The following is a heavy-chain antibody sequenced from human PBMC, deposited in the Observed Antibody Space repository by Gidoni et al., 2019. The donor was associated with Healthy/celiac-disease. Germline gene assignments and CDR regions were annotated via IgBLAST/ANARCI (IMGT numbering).Heavy chain of an antibody. J-gene: IGHJ4*02. CDR3: ALGAQWEAAYYFDY. V-gene: IGHV1-8*03. CDR2: MNPNSGNT. CDR1: GYTITSYD. D-gene: IGHD1-26*01. Sequence: QVQLVQSGAEVTKPGASVKVSCKASGYTITSYDINWVRQATGQGLEWMGWMNPNSGNTGYAQKFQGRVTITRNTSISTAYMELSSLRSEDTAVYYCALGAQWEAAYYFDYWGQGTLVTVSS.